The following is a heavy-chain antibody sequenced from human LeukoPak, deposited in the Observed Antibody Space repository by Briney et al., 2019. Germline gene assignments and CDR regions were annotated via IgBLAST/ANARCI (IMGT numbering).Heavy chain of an antibody. CDR1: GGPISSGDYY. D-gene: IGHD3-22*01. J-gene: IGHJ4*02. CDR3: ARSKIYDSSGYYYFDY. Sequence: SETLSLTCTVSGGPISSGDYYWSWIRQPPGKGLEWIGYIYYSGSTYYNPSLKSRVTISVDTSKNQFSLKLSSVTAADTAVYYCARSKIYDSSGYYYFDYWGQGTLVTVSS. V-gene: IGHV4-30-4*01. CDR2: IYYSGST.